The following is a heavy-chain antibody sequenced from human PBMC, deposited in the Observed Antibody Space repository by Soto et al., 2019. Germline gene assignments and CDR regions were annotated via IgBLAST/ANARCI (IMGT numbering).Heavy chain of an antibody. CDR3: AKDEIHNYDFWSGYLPYYYYYGMDV. J-gene: IGHJ6*02. V-gene: IGHV3-30*18. Sequence: GGSLRLSCAASGFTFSSYGMHWVRQAPGKGLEWVAVISYDGSNKYYADSVKGRFTISRDNSKNTLYLQMNSLRAEDTAVYYCAKDEIHNYDFWSGYLPYYYYYGMDVWGQGTTVTVSS. CDR2: ISYDGSNK. CDR1: GFTFSSYG. D-gene: IGHD3-3*01.